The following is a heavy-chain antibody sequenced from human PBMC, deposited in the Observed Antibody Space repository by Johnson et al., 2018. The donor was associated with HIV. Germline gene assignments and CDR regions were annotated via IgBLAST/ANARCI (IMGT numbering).Heavy chain of an antibody. J-gene: IGHJ3*02. CDR1: GFTVSNYG. D-gene: IGHD2-2*01. CDR2: ISSSGSTI. Sequence: VQLVESGGGLVQPGGSLRLSCVVSGFTVSNYGMAWVRQAPGKGLEWVSYISSSGSTIYYAASVEGRFTISMDNAKNSLYLQMNSLRAEDNAVYYCARNGLIPAAKGVAFDIWGQGTTVTVSS. V-gene: IGHV3-48*04. CDR3: ARNGLIPAAKGVAFDI.